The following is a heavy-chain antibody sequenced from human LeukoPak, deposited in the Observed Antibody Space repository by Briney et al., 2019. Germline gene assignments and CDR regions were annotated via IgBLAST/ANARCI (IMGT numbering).Heavy chain of an antibody. CDR1: GFTFSSYW. J-gene: IGHJ5*02. V-gene: IGHV3-74*01. D-gene: IGHD6-19*01. CDR3: AREYGIAVAGTDNWFDP. CDR2: INSDGSST. Sequence: GGSLRLSCAASGFTFSSYWMHWVRQAPGKGLVWGSRINSDGSSTSYADSVKGRFTISRDNAKNTLYLQMNSLRAEDTAVYYCAREYGIAVAGTDNWFDPWGQGTLVTVSS.